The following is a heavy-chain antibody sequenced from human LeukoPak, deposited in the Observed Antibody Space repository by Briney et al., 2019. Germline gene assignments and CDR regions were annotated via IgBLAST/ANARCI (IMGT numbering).Heavy chain of an antibody. CDR3: ARDGYGPTDY. D-gene: IGHD3-10*01. J-gene: IGHJ4*02. V-gene: IGHV4-59*11. Sequence: PSETLSLTCTVSGGSFTGPYWSWIRQTPGKGLEWIGCIYHSGDTRYNPSLKSRVTMSVDTSKNQFSLKLNSVTPADTAVYYCARDGYGPTDYWGKGSLVTVSS. CDR2: IYHSGDT. CDR1: GGSFTGPY.